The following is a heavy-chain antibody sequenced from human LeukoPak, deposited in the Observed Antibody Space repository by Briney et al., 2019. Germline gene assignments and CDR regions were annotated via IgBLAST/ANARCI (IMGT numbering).Heavy chain of an antibody. CDR2: ISSSSSYI. D-gene: IGHD5-24*01. V-gene: IGHV3-21*01. CDR1: GFTFSTYS. CDR3: AKDSGVGMATTFSILDI. Sequence: PGGSLRLSCAASGFTFSTYSMNWVRQAPGKGLEWVSSISSSSSYIYYADSVKGRFTISRDNAKKSLYLQMNSLRAEDTAVYYCAKDSGVGMATTFSILDIWGQGTMVTVSS. J-gene: IGHJ3*02.